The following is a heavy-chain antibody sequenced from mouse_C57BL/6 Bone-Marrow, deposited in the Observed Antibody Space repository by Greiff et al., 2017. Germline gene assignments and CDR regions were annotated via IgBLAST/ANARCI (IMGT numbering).Heavy chain of an antibody. J-gene: IGHJ4*01. D-gene: IGHD3-3*01. Sequence: EVQLQQPGPGLAKPSQSLSLTCSATGYSITSDYWNWIRKFPGHKLEYMGYISYSGSTYYNPSLKSRISITRDTSKNQYYLQLSSVTTEDTATYYCARWLGGTMDYWGQGTSVTVSS. V-gene: IGHV3-8*01. CDR3: ARWLGGTMDY. CDR2: ISYSGST. CDR1: GYSITSDY.